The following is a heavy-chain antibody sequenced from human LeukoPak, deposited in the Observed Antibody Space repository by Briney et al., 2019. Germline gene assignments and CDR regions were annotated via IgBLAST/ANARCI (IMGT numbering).Heavy chain of an antibody. V-gene: IGHV4-34*01. CDR1: GGSFSGYY. D-gene: IGHD2-21*02. J-gene: IGHJ3*02. CDR2: INHSGST. Sequence: SETLSLTCAVYGGSFSGYYWSWIRQPPGKGLEWIGEINHSGSTNYNPSLKSRVTISVDKSKNQFSLKLSSVTAADTAVYYCARRARFVVVTADAFDIWGQGTMVTVSS. CDR3: ARRARFVVVTADAFDI.